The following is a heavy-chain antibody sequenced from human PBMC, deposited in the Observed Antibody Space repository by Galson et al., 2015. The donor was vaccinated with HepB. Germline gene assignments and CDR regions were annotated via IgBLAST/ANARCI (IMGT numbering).Heavy chain of an antibody. CDR3: ARHMGKYSSSLRGERFDP. V-gene: IGHV4-39*01. Sequence: ETLSLTCTVSGGSISSSSYYWGWIRQPPGKGLEWIGSIYYSGSTYYNPSLKSRVTISVDTSKNQFSLKLSSVTAADTAVYYCARHMGKYSSSLRGERFDPWGQGTLVTVSS. J-gene: IGHJ5*02. CDR1: GGSISSSSYY. D-gene: IGHD6-13*01. CDR2: IYYSGST.